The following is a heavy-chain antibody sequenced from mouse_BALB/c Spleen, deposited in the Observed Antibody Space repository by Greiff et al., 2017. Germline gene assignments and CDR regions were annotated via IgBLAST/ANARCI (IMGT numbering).Heavy chain of an antibody. J-gene: IGHJ2*01. CDR2: IWGGGST. V-gene: IGHV2-6-5*01. D-gene: IGHD1-2*01. CDR1: GFSLTDYG. CDR3: AKHPLYYGYYFDY. Sequence: VKVVESGPGLVAPSQSLSITCTVSGFSLTDYGVSWIRQPPGKGLEWLGVIWGGGSTYYNSALKSRLSISKDNSKSQVFLKMNSLQTDDTAMYYCAKHPLYYGYYFDYWGQGTTLTVSS.